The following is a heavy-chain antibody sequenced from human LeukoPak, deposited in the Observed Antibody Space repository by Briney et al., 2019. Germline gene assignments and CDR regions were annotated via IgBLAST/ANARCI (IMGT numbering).Heavy chain of an antibody. CDR2: ISGSDSST. CDR1: GFTFSRYA. CDR3: AKDRDPLSV. Sequence: PGGSLRLSWAASGFTFSRYAMSWVRQAPGKGLEWVSAISGSDSSTYYADSVKGRFTISRDNSKNTLYLQVNSLRAEDTAVYYCAKDRDPLSVWGQGTLVTVSS. J-gene: IGHJ4*02. D-gene: IGHD4-17*01. V-gene: IGHV3-23*01.